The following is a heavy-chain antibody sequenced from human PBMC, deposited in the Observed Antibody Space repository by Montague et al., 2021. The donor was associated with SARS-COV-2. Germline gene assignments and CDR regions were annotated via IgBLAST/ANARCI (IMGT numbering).Heavy chain of an antibody. CDR3: ARDRPPSVWGTDAFDI. D-gene: IGHD7-27*01. V-gene: IGHV3-48*02. J-gene: IGHJ3*02. CDR2: ISSSSGNI. Sequence: SLRLSCAASGFIFSSYSMNWVRQAPGKGLEWVSYISSSSGNIYYADSVKGRFTISRDNAKNSLYLQMNSLRDEDTAVYYCARDRPPSVWGTDAFDIWGQGTMVTVSS. CDR1: GFIFSSYS.